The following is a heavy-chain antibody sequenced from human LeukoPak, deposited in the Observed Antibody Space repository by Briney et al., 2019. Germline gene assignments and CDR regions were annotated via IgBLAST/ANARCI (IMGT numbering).Heavy chain of an antibody. D-gene: IGHD3-10*01. CDR3: AKLTSGSGGSALFDY. V-gene: IGHV3-23*01. Sequence: GGSLRLSCAASGFTFSSYAMSWVRQAPGKGLEWVSAISGSGGSTYYADSVKGRFTISRDNSKNTLYLQMNSLRAEDTAVYYCAKLTSGSGGSALFDYWGQGTLVTVSS. CDR1: GFTFSSYA. J-gene: IGHJ4*02. CDR2: ISGSGGST.